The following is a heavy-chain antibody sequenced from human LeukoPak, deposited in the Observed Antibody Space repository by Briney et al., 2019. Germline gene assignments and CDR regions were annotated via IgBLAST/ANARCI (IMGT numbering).Heavy chain of an antibody. CDR3: AKGAEVLANHNWFDP. J-gene: IGHJ5*02. CDR1: GFIFSDYA. V-gene: IGHV3-23*01. D-gene: IGHD2-21*01. Sequence: GGSLRLSCAASGFIFSDYAMSWVRQAPGRGLEWVSSLSAGGSVTYYADSVKGRFTMSRDNSKNTLSLQMNSLRPDDTAVYYCAKGAEVLANHNWFDPWGQGTLVTVSS. CDR2: LSAGGSVT.